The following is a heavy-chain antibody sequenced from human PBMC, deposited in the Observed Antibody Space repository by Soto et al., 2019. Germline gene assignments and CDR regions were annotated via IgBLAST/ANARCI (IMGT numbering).Heavy chain of an antibody. D-gene: IGHD3-10*01. V-gene: IGHV2-5*02. CDR1: GLLLSTSGVG. J-gene: IGHJ4*01. CDR3: ANSQDRVMVRGLMYY. Sequence: QITLKESGPTLVKPTQTLTLTCTFSGLLLSTSGVGVGWVRQPPGKALEWLARLYWDDDKRYSPSLKSRLTITKDTSRNQVVHTMTNMDPVDTATYYCANSQDRVMVRGLMYYWGHGTLVTVPS. CDR2: LYWDDDK.